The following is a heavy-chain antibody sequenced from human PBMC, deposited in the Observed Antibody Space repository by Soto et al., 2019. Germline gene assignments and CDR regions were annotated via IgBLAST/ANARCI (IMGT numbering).Heavy chain of an antibody. CDR2: VYSSGTT. D-gene: IGHD3-3*01. V-gene: IGHV4-4*07. J-gene: IGHJ4*02. CDR3: ARTYYDFWSGCYAVFDY. CDR1: GGSINSYW. Sequence: SETLSLTCSVSGGSINSYWWSWIRQPAGKGLEWIGRVYSSGTTDYNPSLNSRATLSVETSKNQFSLKLSSVTAADTAVYYCARTYYDFWSGCYAVFDYWGQGTLVTVSS.